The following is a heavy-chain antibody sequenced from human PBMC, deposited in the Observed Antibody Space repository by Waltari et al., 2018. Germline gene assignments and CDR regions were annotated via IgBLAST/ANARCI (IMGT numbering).Heavy chain of an antibody. CDR3: AISSARITMVRGVSPYFDY. CDR2: IYTSGGT. J-gene: IGHJ4*02. V-gene: IGHV4-61*02. D-gene: IGHD3-10*01. Sequence: QVQLQESGPGLVKPSQTLSLTCTVSGGSISSGSYYWSWIRQPAGKGLEWIGRIYTSGGTNYNPSLRSRVTISVDTSKNQFSLKLSSVTAADTAVYYCAISSARITMVRGVSPYFDYWGQGTLVTVSS. CDR1: GGSISSGSYY.